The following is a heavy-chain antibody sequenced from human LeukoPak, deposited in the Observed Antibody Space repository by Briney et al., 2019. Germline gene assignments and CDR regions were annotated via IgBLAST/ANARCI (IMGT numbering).Heavy chain of an antibody. CDR1: GGSISSYY. CDR2: INHSGST. CDR3: ASIRYFDWLLDYYGMDV. Sequence: SETLSLTCTVSGGSISSYYWSWIRQPPGKGLEWIGEINHSGSTNYNPSLKSRVTISVDTSKNQFSLKLSSVTAADTAVYYCASIRYFDWLLDYYGMDVWGQGTTVTVSS. V-gene: IGHV4-34*01. J-gene: IGHJ6*02. D-gene: IGHD3-9*01.